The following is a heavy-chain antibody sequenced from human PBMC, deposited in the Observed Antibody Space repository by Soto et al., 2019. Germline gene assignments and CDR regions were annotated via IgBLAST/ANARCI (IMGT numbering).Heavy chain of an antibody. J-gene: IGHJ3*02. Sequence: EVQLVESGGGLVKPWGSLRLSCAASGFTFSSYSMNWVRQAPGKGLEWVSSISSSSSYIYYADSVKGRFTISRDNAKNSLYLQMTSLRAEDTAVYYCARDPYCSGGSCYHDAFDIWGQGTMVTVSS. CDR3: ARDPYCSGGSCYHDAFDI. CDR2: ISSSSSYI. D-gene: IGHD2-15*01. CDR1: GFTFSSYS. V-gene: IGHV3-21*01.